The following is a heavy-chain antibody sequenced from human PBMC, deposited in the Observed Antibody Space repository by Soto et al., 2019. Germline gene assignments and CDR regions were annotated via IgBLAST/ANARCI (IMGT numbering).Heavy chain of an antibody. CDR2: ISYDGSNK. J-gene: IGHJ4*02. CDR1: GFTFSSYG. V-gene: IGHV3-30*03. D-gene: IGHD3-22*01. CDR3: ARGLGTTGYYYGLDF. Sequence: SLRLSCAASGFTFSSYGMHWVRQAPGKGLEWVAVISYDGSNKYYADSVKGRFTISRDNSKNMLYLQMNSLRAEDTAVYYCARGLGTTGYYYGLDFWGQGTLVTVSS.